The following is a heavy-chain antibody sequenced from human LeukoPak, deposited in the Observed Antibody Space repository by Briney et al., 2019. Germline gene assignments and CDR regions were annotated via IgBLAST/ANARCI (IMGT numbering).Heavy chain of an antibody. Sequence: SETLSLTCTVSGGSISSHYWTWIRQPPGKQLEWIGYIYYSGTADYNPSLKSRVTISVDTSKRQFSLKLTSVTAADTAVYYCARLSVAGTVDYWGQGTLVTVSS. D-gene: IGHD6-19*01. V-gene: IGHV4-59*11. CDR3: ARLSVAGTVDY. J-gene: IGHJ4*02. CDR2: IYYSGTA. CDR1: GGSISSHY.